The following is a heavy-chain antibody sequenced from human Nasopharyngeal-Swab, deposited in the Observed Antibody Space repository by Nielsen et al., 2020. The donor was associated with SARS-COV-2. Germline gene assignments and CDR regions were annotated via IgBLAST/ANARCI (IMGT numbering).Heavy chain of an antibody. D-gene: IGHD3-3*01. CDR1: GFTFNNYN. V-gene: IGHV3-21*01. J-gene: IGHJ6*02. CDR2: ISSSNI. Sequence: GESLKISCAASGFTFNNYNFNWVRQAPGKGLEWVSSISSSNIYYADSVKGRFTISRDNAKNSLYLQMNSLRAEDTAVYYCARDGLDYDFWSAYFIDVWGQGTTVTVSS. CDR3: ARDGLDYDFWSAYFIDV.